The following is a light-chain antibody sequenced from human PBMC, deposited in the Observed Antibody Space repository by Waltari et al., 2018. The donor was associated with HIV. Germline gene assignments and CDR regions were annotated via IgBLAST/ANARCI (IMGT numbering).Light chain of an antibody. CDR1: SSDVGGYNY. J-gene: IGLJ1*01. V-gene: IGLV2-14*03. Sequence: QSALTQPASVSGSPGQSITISCTGTSSDVGGYNYVSWYQQHPGKVPKLMIYDVSNRPSWVSNRFSGSKSGNTASLTISGLQAEDEADYYCSSYTSSSTNVFGTGTKVTVL. CDR3: SSYTSSSTNV. CDR2: DVS.